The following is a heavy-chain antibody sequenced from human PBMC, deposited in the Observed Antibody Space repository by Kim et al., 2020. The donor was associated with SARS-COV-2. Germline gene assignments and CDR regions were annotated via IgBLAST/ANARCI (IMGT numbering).Heavy chain of an antibody. J-gene: IGHJ4*02. D-gene: IGHD3-16*01. V-gene: IGHV3-30*03. Sequence: YTSSVEDRFTTSRDWSKNTLYLQMNSLRAEDTAVYYCARDSQSWGGYLAYWGQGTLVSVSS. CDR3: ARDSQSWGGYLAY.